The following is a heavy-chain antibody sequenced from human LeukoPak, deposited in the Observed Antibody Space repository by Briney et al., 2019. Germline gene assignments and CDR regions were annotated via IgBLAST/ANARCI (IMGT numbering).Heavy chain of an antibody. CDR1: GFNFSSYG. J-gene: IGHJ4*02. Sequence: GGSLRLSCAASGFNFSSYGMNWVRQAPGQGLEWVSYISSTSGTIYYADSVKGRFTISRDNAKTSLYLQMDSLRDEDTAVYYCARDLWGTSGYRFDYWGQGTLVTVSS. V-gene: IGHV3-48*02. CDR3: ARDLWGTSGYRFDY. CDR2: ISSTSGTI. D-gene: IGHD3-22*01.